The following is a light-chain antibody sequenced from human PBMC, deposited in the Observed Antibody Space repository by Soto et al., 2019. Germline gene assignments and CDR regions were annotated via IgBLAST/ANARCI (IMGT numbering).Light chain of an antibody. CDR3: GTWDSRLSAYV. V-gene: IGLV1-51*01. J-gene: IGLJ1*01. CDR1: SSNIGNNY. CDR2: DSN. Sequence: QSVLTQPPSVSAAPGQKVTISCSGSSSNIGNNYVSWYQQLPGTAPKLLIYDSNKRPSGIPDRFSGSKSGTSATLGITGRQTGDEADYYCGTWDSRLSAYVFGTGTKVTVL.